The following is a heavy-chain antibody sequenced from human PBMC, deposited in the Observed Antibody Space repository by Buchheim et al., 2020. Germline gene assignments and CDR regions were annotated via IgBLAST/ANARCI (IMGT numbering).Heavy chain of an antibody. V-gene: IGHV3-21*04. CDR1: GFTFSGHS. J-gene: IGHJ4*02. CDR3: AKVWGGSFFDY. D-gene: IGHD1-26*01. CDR2: ISSNSEHI. Sequence: EVQLVESGGGLVKPGGSLRLSCAASGFTFSGHSINWVRQAPGKGLDWVSSISSNSEHILYADSVKGRFTISRDNAKNSLYLQMNSLRAEDTATYYCAKVWGGSFFDYWGQG.